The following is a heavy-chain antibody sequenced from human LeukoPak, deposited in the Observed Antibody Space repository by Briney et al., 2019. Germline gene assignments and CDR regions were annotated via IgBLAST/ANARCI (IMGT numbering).Heavy chain of an antibody. CDR1: GGSISSYY. CDR3: ARTTEGGYTYDYFYYYYMDV. Sequence: SSETLSLTCTVSGGSISSYYWSWIRQPPGKGLEWIGYIYYSGSTNYNPSLKSRVTISVDSSKNQFSLKLSSVTAADTAVYYCARTTEGGYTYDYFYYYYMDVWGKGTTVTISS. CDR2: IYYSGST. D-gene: IGHD5-18*01. V-gene: IGHV4-59*01. J-gene: IGHJ6*03.